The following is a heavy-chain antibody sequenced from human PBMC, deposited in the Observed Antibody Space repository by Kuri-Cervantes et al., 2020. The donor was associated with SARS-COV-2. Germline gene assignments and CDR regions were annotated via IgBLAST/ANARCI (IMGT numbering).Heavy chain of an antibody. Sequence: SETLSLTCAVSGYSISSGYYWGWIRQPPGKGLEWIGYIYYSGSTNYNPSLKSRVTISVDTSKNQFSLKLSSVTAADTAVYYCARKNYDYVWGSYRFHYFDYWGQGTLVTVSS. J-gene: IGHJ4*02. CDR1: GYSISSGYY. CDR3: ARKNYDYVWGSYRFHYFDY. D-gene: IGHD3-16*02. CDR2: IYYSGST. V-gene: IGHV4-61*01.